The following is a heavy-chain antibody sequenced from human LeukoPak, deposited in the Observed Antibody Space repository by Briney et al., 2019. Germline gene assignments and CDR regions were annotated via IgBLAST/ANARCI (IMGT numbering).Heavy chain of an antibody. CDR3: ATVLNSKSCGGDCSHWDTNPRNDAFDI. D-gene: IGHD2-21*02. Sequence: GASVKVSCKVSGYTLTELSMHWVRQAPGKGLEWMGGFDPEDGETIYAQKFQGRVTMTEDTSTDTAYMELSSLRSEDTAVYYCATVLNSKSCGGDCSHWDTNPRNDAFDIWGQGTMVTVSS. V-gene: IGHV1-24*01. J-gene: IGHJ3*02. CDR2: FDPEDGET. CDR1: GYTLTELS.